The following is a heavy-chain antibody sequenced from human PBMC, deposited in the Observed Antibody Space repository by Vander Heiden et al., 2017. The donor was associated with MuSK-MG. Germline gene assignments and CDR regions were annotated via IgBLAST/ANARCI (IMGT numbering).Heavy chain of an antibody. CDR3: ARDPKNYSSRDDYFDY. Sequence: QVQLVQSGAEVKKPGASVKVSCKASGYTFTSYYMPWVRQAPGQGREWMGIINPSGGSTSYAQKFQGRVTMTRDTSTSTVYMELSSLRSEDTAVYYGARDPKNYSSRDDYFDYWGQGTRGTVSS. V-gene: IGHV1-46*01. D-gene: IGHD6-13*01. CDR2: INPSGGST. J-gene: IGHJ4*02. CDR1: GYTFTSYY.